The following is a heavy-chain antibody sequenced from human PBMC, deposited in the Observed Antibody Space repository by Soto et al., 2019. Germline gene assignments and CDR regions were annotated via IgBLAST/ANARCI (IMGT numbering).Heavy chain of an antibody. V-gene: IGHV3-23*01. Sequence: EVQLLEAGGGLVQPGESLRLSCAASGFMFSTFAMSWVRQAPGKGLEWVAAISGSGGSTYYADSVKGRFSISRDSSKNTLYVQMNRLRAEDTAVYYCAKGGTAVSKGKYYFDNWGQGTLVTVSS. D-gene: IGHD4-17*01. CDR1: GFMFSTFA. CDR3: AKGGTAVSKGKYYFDN. J-gene: IGHJ4*02. CDR2: ISGSGGST.